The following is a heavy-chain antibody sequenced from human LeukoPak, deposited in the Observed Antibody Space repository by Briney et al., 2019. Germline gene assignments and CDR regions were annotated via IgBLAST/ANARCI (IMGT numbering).Heavy chain of an antibody. Sequence: ASVKVSCKVSGYTLTELSMHWVRQAPGKGLEWMGGFDPEDGETIYAQKFQGRVAMTEDTSTDTAYMELSSLRSEDTAVYYCARVLGRSIAAAGADYWGQGTLVTVSS. D-gene: IGHD6-13*01. CDR2: FDPEDGET. CDR3: ARVLGRSIAAAGADY. CDR1: GYTLTELS. V-gene: IGHV1-24*01. J-gene: IGHJ4*02.